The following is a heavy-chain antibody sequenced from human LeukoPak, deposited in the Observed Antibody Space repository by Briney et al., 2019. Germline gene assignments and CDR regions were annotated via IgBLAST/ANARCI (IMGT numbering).Heavy chain of an antibody. CDR1: GGSISSYY. CDR3: AGEAGGIDY. D-gene: IGHD2-8*02. J-gene: IGHJ4*02. CDR2: IYYSGST. V-gene: IGHV4-59*01. Sequence: SETLSLTCTVSGGSISSYYWSWIRQPPGKGLEWIGYIYYSGSTNYNPSLKSRVTISVDTSKNQFSLKLSSVTAADTAVYYCAGEAGGIDYWGQGTPVTVSS.